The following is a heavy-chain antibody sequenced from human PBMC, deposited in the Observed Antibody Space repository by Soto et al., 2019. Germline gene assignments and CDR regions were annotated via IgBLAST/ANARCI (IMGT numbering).Heavy chain of an antibody. D-gene: IGHD6-13*01. J-gene: IGHJ6*03. CDR2: ISNNGAHT. CDR3: ASRGYSSRWPNVYMXV. V-gene: IGHV3-64*01. Sequence: GGSLRLSCAASGFTFSNYEMHWVRQAPGKGLEYVSGISNNGAHTDYAKSVKGRFTISRDNSENTLYLQMGSLRAEDMALYYCASRGYSSRWPNVYMXVWGKGTTVTVSS. CDR1: GFTFSNYE.